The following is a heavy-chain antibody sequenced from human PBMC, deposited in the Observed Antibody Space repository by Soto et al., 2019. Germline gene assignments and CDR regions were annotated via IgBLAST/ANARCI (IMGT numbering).Heavy chain of an antibody. V-gene: IGHV4-4*08. CDR3: ARESADSPNWFDP. D-gene: IGHD6-13*01. J-gene: IGHJ5*02. CDR1: GGLFRPND. CDR2: IYFGGTT. Sequence: SEDLCLPRTGSGGLFRPNDRALFRQPPGKGLEWVGYIYFGGTTSYNPSLKSRVTISLETSNSQFSLRLSSVTAADTAVYYCARESADSPNWFDPWGQGTLVTVSS.